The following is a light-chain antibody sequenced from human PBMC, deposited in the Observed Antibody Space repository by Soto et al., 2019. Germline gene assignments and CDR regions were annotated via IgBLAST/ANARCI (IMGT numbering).Light chain of an antibody. CDR1: SRDVGGYDR. CDR3: ASYGGRDDMI. CDR2: GDT. J-gene: IGLJ2*01. V-gene: IGLV2-8*01. Sequence: QSALTQPPSASGSPGQSVTISCTGTSRDVGGYDRVSWFQQHPGKATKLIIYGDTDRISGVPDLFSGSKSGNTASLTGSGRHDEEEADYYCASYGGRDDMIFGGGTKLTVL.